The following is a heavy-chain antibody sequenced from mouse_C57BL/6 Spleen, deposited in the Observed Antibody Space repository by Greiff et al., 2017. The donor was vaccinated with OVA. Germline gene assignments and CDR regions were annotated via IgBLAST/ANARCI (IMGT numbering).Heavy chain of an antibody. Sequence: QVQLQQPGAELVMPGASVKLSCKASGYTFTSYWMHWVKQRPGQGLEWIGEIDPSDSYTNYNLKFKGKSTLTVDKSSSTAYMQLSSLTSEDSAVYYCAREGYGKDAMDYWGQGTSVTVSS. V-gene: IGHV1-69*01. D-gene: IGHD2-1*01. CDR1: GYTFTSYW. J-gene: IGHJ4*01. CDR2: IDPSDSYT. CDR3: AREGYGKDAMDY.